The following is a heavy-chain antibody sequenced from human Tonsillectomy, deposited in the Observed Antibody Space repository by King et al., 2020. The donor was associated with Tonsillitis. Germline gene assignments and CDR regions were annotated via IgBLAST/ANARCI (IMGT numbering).Heavy chain of an antibody. J-gene: IGHJ6*02. Sequence: VQLQESGPGLVKPSETLSLTCAVSGYSISSDYYWGWIRQPPGKGLEWIGSIYHSVTTYYNPSLKSRVTISVDTSKNQFSLKLSSVTAADTAVYYCARVKWMGATYYYYYGMDVWGQGTTVTVSS. V-gene: IGHV4-38-2*01. CDR2: IYHSVTT. CDR3: ARVKWMGATYYYYYGMDV. D-gene: IGHD1-26*01. CDR1: GYSISSDYY.